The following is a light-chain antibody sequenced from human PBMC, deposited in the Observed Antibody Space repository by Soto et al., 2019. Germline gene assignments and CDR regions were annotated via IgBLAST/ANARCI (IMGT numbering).Light chain of an antibody. CDR1: QGISTY. CDR2: SAS. CDR3: QKYNSAPRT. Sequence: DIQMTQSPSSLSASVGDRVTITCRASQGISTYLGWYQQKPGKVPKSLIYSASNLQSGVPSRFSASGSGTEFTLTISSLQPEDVATYYCQKYNSAPRTFGQGTKVDIK. V-gene: IGKV1-16*01. J-gene: IGKJ1*01.